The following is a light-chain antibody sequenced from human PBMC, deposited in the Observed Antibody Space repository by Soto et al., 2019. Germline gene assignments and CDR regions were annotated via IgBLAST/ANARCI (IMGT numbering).Light chain of an antibody. CDR2: STN. J-gene: IGLJ2*01. Sequence: QAVVTQEPSFSVSPGGTVTLTCGLSSGSVSTSYYPSWYQQTPGQAPRTLIYSTNTRASGVPDRFSGSILENKAALTITGAQADDESDHYCVLYMGSGSVVFGGGTKLTVL. V-gene: IGLV8-61*01. CDR1: SGSVSTSYY. CDR3: VLYMGSGSVV.